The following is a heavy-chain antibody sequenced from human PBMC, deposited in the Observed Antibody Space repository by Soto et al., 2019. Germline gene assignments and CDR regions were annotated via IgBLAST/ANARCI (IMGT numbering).Heavy chain of an antibody. CDR3: ARIGTWALNFDC. CDR2: MWNDGSRK. D-gene: IGHD2-8*01. J-gene: IGHJ4*02. Sequence: GGSLRLSCAASGFTFRDHYMSWVRQAPGKGLDLVAFMWNDGSRKFYADSVKGRFTVSRDNSKNTLYLQMSNLRAEDTAVYYCARIGTWALNFDCCGQGTLVTVSS. CDR1: GFTFRDHY. V-gene: IGHV3-33*08.